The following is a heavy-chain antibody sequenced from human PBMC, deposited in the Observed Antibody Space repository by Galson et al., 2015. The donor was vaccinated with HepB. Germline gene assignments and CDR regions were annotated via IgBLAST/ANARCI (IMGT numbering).Heavy chain of an antibody. CDR1: GYTFTSYA. CDR2: INAGNGIT. CDR3: ARPLWGDWDYFDY. V-gene: IGHV1-3*01. Sequence: SVKVSCKASGYTFTSYAMHWVRQAPGQRLEWMGWINAGNGITKYSQKFRGRVTITRDTSASTAYMELSSLRSEDTAVYYCARPLWGDWDYFDYWGQGTLVTVSS. D-gene: IGHD3-16*01. J-gene: IGHJ4*02.